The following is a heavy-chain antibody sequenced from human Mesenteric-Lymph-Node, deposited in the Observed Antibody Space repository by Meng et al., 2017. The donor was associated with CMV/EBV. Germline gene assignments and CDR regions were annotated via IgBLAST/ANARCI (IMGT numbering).Heavy chain of an antibody. J-gene: IGHJ4*02. CDR2: IIPIFGTA. CDR1: GGTCSSYA. D-gene: IGHD3-3*01. CDR3: ATLPRYDFWSGSYDY. V-gene: IGHV1-69*05. Sequence: SGGTCSSYAISWVRQAPGQGLEWMGGIIPIFGTANYAQKFQGRVTITTDESTSTAYMELSSLRSEDTAVYYCATLPRYDFWSGSYDYWGQGTLVTVSS.